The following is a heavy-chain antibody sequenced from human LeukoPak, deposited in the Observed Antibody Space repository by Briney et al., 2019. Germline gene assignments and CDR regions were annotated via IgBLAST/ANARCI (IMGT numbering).Heavy chain of an antibody. CDR1: GFTFSSYS. D-gene: IGHD6-19*01. Sequence: GGSLRLSCSASGFTFSSYSMNWVRQAPGKGLEWVSYISSSSSTIYYADSVKGRFTISRDNAKNSLYLQMNSLRAGDTAVYYCIRGGIQVSGIDEIDYWGQGTLVTVSS. CDR2: ISSSSSTI. V-gene: IGHV3-48*04. CDR3: IRGGIQVSGIDEIDY. J-gene: IGHJ4*02.